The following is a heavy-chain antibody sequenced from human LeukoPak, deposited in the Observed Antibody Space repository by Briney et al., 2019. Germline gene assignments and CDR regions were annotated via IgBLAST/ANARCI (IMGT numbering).Heavy chain of an antibody. V-gene: IGHV3-48*03. CDR2: ISSSGSTI. CDR1: GFTFSSYE. D-gene: IGHD3-10*01. CDR3: ARVPRYGSGSYYKWIDYYYYMDV. Sequence: GGSLRLSCAASGFTFSSYEMNWVRQAPGKGLEWVSYISSSGSTIYYADSVKGRFTISRDNAKNSLYLQMNSLRAEDTAVYYCARVPRYGSGSYYKWIDYYYYMDVWGKGTTVTVSS. J-gene: IGHJ6*03.